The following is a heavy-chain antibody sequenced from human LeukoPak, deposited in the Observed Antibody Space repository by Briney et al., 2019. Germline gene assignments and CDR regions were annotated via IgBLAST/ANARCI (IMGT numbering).Heavy chain of an antibody. J-gene: IGHJ4*02. D-gene: IGHD3-3*01. CDR3: ARQRGILEWPDFDY. CDR2: IIPIFGTA. CDR1: GGTFSSYA. Sequence: ASVKVSCKASGGTFSSYAISWVRQAPGQGLEWMGGIIPIFGTANYAQKFQGRVTITADESTSTAYMELSSLRSEDTAVYYCARQRGILEWPDFDYWGQGTLVTVSS. V-gene: IGHV1-69*13.